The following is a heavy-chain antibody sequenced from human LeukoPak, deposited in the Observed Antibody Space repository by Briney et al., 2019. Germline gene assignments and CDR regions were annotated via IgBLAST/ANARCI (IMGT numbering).Heavy chain of an antibody. V-gene: IGHV1-18*01. CDR2: ISAYNGNT. D-gene: IGHD3-3*01. CDR3: ARVVRKIFGVVIFDY. CDR1: GYTFTSYG. J-gene: IGHJ4*02. Sequence: ASVKVSCKASGYTFTSYGISWVRQAPGQGLERMGWISAYNGNTNYAQKLQGRVTMTTDTSTSTAYMELRSLRSDDTAVYYCARVVRKIFGVVIFDYWGQGTLVTVSS.